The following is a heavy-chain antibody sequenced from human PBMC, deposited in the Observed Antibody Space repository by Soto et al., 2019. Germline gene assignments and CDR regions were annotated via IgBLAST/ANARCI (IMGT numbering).Heavy chain of an antibody. Sequence: PWRSLRLSCAASGFTFSSHTMNRVLQAPGKGLEWISHITHSSSAIYYADSVRGRFTVSRDNAKNSLYLQLNSLRAEDTAVYYCAASILVSRQYFDLWGRGTLVTVSS. J-gene: IGHJ2*01. D-gene: IGHD3-9*01. V-gene: IGHV3-48*01. CDR3: AASILVSRQYFDL. CDR2: ITHSSSAI. CDR1: GFTFSSHT.